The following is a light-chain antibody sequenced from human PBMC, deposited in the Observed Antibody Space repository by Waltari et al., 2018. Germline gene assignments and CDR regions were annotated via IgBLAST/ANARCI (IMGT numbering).Light chain of an antibody. CDR1: DFPKNY. CDR2: EDT. V-gene: IGLV3-10*01. CDR3: YSTDSSGNHRV. Sequence: SYELTQPPSGSVSPGQTARITCSGDDFPKNYAYWYQQKPGQAPVVVIYEDTKRPSGIPERFSGSSSGTMATFTISGAQVEDEADYYCYSTDSSGNHRVFGRGTKLTVL. J-gene: IGLJ3*02.